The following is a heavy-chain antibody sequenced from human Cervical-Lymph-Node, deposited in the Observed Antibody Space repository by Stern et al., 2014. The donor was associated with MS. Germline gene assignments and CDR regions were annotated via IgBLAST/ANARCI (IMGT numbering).Heavy chain of an antibody. J-gene: IGHJ4*02. D-gene: IGHD3-3*01. CDR3: ARGSREVLLPRFYFDY. CDR1: GGSISSGNYY. V-gene: IGHV4-31*03. CDR2: IYHIGST. Sequence: VQLVESGPGLVKPSQTLSLTCTVSGGSISSGNYYWSWIRQHPGKGLEWIGSIYHIGSTYYNPPLKSRVTTSIDTSKNQFSLKLSSVTAADTAVYYCARGSREVLLPRFYFDYWGQGTLVTVSS.